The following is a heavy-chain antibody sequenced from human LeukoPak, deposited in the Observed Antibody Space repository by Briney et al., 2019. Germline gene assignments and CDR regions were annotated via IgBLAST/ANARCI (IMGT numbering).Heavy chain of an antibody. CDR2: ISYDGSNK. D-gene: IGHD6-13*01. J-gene: IGHJ4*02. CDR1: GFTFSSYA. CDR3: AKDLIAAAGNYYFDY. V-gene: IGHV3-30*04. Sequence: PGRSLRLSCAASGFTFSSYAMHWVRQAPGKGLEWVAVISYDGSNKYYADSVKGRLTISRDNSKNTLYLQMNSLRAEDTAVYYCAKDLIAAAGNYYFDYWGQGTLVTVSS.